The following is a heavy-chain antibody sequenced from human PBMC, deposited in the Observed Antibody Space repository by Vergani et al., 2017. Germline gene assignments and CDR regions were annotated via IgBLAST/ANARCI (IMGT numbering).Heavy chain of an antibody. CDR1: GFTFIMHA. J-gene: IGHJ6*02. D-gene: IGHD1-26*01. CDR2: LSASGAPT. CDR3: AKDGSHSGSYYPCYYYGMDV. Sequence: EVQLLESGGDLVQPGGSLRLSCAASGFTFIMHAMSWVRQAPGKGLEWVSTLSASGAPTYYADSVKGRVTISRDNSKNTLYLQMNSLRAEDTAVYYCAKDGSHSGSYYPCYYYGMDVWGQGTTVTVSS. V-gene: IGHV3-23*01.